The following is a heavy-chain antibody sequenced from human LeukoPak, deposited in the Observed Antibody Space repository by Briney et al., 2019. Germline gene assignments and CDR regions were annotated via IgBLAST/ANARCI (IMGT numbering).Heavy chain of an antibody. V-gene: IGHV3-11*01. CDR1: GFTFSDYY. CDR2: ISSSGSTI. D-gene: IGHD3-3*01. Sequence: WGSLRLSCAASGFTFSDYYMSWIRQAPGKGLEWVSYISSSGSTIYYADSVKGRFTISRDNAKNSLYLQMNSLRAEDTAVYYCARDAVRFLDAGWFDPWGQGTLVTVSS. J-gene: IGHJ5*02. CDR3: ARDAVRFLDAGWFDP.